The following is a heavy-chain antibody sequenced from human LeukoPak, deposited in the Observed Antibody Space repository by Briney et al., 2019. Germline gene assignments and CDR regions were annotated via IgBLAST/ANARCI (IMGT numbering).Heavy chain of an antibody. Sequence: PGGALGLSCAASGFPFDDYGMSWGRQAPGKGLEWGSGINWNGGSTGYADSVKGRFTISRDNPKNSLYLQMNSLRAEDTALYYCARRAASGRYYMDVWGKGTTVTVSS. CDR2: INWNGGST. D-gene: IGHD6-13*01. CDR1: GFPFDDYG. CDR3: ARRAASGRYYMDV. V-gene: IGHV3-20*04. J-gene: IGHJ6*03.